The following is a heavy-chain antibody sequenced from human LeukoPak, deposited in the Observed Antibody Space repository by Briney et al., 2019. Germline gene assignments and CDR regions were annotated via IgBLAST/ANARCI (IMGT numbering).Heavy chain of an antibody. CDR1: RFTFSSYV. CDR2: ISGSGCL. D-gene: IGHD5-18*01. CDR3: AKVSGRIQIWPQPFGDGMDV. V-gene: IGHV3-23*01. J-gene: IGHJ6*02. Sequence: GGSLRLSCAASRFTFSSYVMSWVRQAPGKGLECVSAISGSGCLYYADSVKGRFTISREDSKNTLYLQMNSLRAEDTAIYYCAKVSGRIQIWPQPFGDGMDVWGQGTTVTVSS.